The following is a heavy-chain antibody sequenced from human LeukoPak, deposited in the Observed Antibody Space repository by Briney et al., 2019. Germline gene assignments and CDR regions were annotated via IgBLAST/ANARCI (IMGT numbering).Heavy chain of an antibody. D-gene: IGHD6-13*01. V-gene: IGHV3-33*01. J-gene: IGHJ3*02. CDR1: AFTFSRYG. CDR2: ISYDGSDK. Sequence: GRSLRLSCAASAFTFSRYGMHWVRQAPGKGLEWVAVISYDGSDKYYTDSVRGRLTISRDNSKNTLYLHMNSLRAEDTAVYYCARERVAAGTDAIDIWGQGTMVTVSS. CDR3: ARERVAAGTDAIDI.